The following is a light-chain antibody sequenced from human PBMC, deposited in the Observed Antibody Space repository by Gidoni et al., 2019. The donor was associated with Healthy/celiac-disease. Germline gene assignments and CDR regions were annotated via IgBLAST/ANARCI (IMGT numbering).Light chain of an antibody. V-gene: IGKV1-27*01. J-gene: IGKJ1*01. CDR2: AAS. Sequence: DIQMTQSPSSLSASVGDRVTITCRASQGISNYLSWYQQKPGKVPKLLIYAASTLQTGVPSRCSGSGSGTDFTLTISSLQPEDVATYYCQKYNSAPRTFGQGTKVEIK. CDR1: QGISNY. CDR3: QKYNSAPRT.